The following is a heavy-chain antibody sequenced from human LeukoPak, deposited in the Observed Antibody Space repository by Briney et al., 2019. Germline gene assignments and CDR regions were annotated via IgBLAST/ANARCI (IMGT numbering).Heavy chain of an antibody. J-gene: IGHJ3*02. CDR3: ARITYGDNHFDI. Sequence: SETLSLTCTVSGGSISYYYWSWIRQPPGKGLEWIGYIYYSGSTNYNPSLKSRVTISVDTSKNQFSLKLNSVTAADTAVYYCARITYGDNHFDIWGQGTMVTVSS. CDR2: IYYSGST. D-gene: IGHD4-23*01. V-gene: IGHV4-59*01. CDR1: GGSISYYY.